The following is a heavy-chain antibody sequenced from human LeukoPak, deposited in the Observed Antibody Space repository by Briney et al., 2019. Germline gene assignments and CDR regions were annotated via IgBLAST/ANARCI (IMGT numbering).Heavy chain of an antibody. CDR2: IRYDGSNK. Sequence: GGSLRLSCAASGFTFSSYGMHWVRQAPGKGLEWVAFIRYDGSNKYYADSVTGRFTISRDNSTNTLYLQMNSLRAEDTAVYYCAKVQLLWFGELLSGQSSMWGQGTLVSVST. CDR1: GFTFSSYG. J-gene: IGHJ4*02. D-gene: IGHD3-10*01. V-gene: IGHV3-30*02. CDR3: AKVQLLWFGELLSGQSSM.